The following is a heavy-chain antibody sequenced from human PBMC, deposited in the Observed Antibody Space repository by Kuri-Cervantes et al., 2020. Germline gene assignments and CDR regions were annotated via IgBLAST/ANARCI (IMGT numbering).Heavy chain of an antibody. CDR1: GFTFSNYG. CDR2: ISYDGSNK. J-gene: IGHJ4*02. V-gene: IGHV3-30*03. D-gene: IGHD2/OR15-2a*01. Sequence: GESLKISCAASGFTFSNYGMHWVRQAPGKGLEWVAVISYDGSNKYYVDSVKGRFTISRDDSKNTLYLQMDSLRAEDTAVYYCARDPDAYTTHFPPEYWGQGTLVTVSS. CDR3: ARDPDAYTTHFPPEY.